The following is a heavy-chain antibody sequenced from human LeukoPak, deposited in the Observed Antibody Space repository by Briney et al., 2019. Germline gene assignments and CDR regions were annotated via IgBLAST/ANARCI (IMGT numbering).Heavy chain of an antibody. CDR1: GFTFTNAW. J-gene: IGHJ4*02. CDR2: IKSKTDGETT. Sequence: GGSLRLSCVDSGFTFTNAWMSWVRQAPGKGLEWIGRIKSKTDGETTNYAEPVRGRFTTSRDDSKSAVYLQMNSLKIEDTAVYYCTTDLGTYYHGSQRLIPIDYWGQGTLVTVSS. CDR3: TTDLGTYYHGSQRLIPIDY. D-gene: IGHD3-10*01. V-gene: IGHV3-15*01.